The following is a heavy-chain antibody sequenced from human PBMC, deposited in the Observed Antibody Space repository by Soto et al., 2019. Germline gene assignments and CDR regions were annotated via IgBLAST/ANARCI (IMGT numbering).Heavy chain of an antibody. CDR3: ARDYYDSSGYYPSYYYYGMDV. J-gene: IGHJ6*02. CDR2: INPNSGGT. Sequence: ASVEFSCQASGDTFKSCAVHWVRQEPRQRPPLMGWINPNSGGTNYAQKFQGRVTMTRDTSISTAYMELSRLRSDDTAVYYCARDYYDSSGYYPSYYYYGMDVWGQGTTVNFSS. V-gene: IGHV1-2*02. CDR1: GDTFKSCA. D-gene: IGHD3-22*01.